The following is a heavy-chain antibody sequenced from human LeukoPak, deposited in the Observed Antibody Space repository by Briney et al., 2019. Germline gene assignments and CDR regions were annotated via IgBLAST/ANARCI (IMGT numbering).Heavy chain of an antibody. CDR1: GDSFSGYY. D-gene: IGHD3-22*01. J-gene: IGHJ1*01. V-gene: IGHV4-34*01. CDR2: INHRGTT. CDR3: ARAVDSSGFSSFQH. Sequence: SETLSLTCAVYGDSFSGYYWSWIRQPPGKGLEWIAEINHRGTTHYNPSLKSRVNISADTSKNQFSLKLNSVTAADTAVYYCARAVDSSGFSSFQHWGQGTLVTVSS.